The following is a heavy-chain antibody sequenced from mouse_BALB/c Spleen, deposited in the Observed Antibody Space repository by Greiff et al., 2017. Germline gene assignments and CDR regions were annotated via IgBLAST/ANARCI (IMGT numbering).Heavy chain of an antibody. CDR1: GYSFTGYF. CDR3: ARGDYYYGRGDD. D-gene: IGHD1-1*01. J-gene: IGHJ2*01. CDR2: INPYNGDT. V-gene: IGHV1-20*02. Sequence: EVQLVESGPELVKPGASVKISCKASGYSFTGYFMNWVMQSHGKSLEWIGRINPYNGDTFYNQKFKGKATLTVDKSSSTAHMELRSLASEDSAVYYCARGDYYYGRGDDWGQGTTLTGSA.